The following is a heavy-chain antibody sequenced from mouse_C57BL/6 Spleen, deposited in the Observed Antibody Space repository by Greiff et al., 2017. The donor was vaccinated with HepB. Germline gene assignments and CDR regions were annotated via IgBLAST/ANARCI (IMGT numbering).Heavy chain of an antibody. Sequence: VKLQQPGAELVKPGASVKLSCKASGYTFTSYWMHWVKQRPGQGLEWIGMIHPNSGSTNYNEKFKSKATLTVDKSSSTAYMQLSSLTSEDSAVYHCAPLLLRPRAWFAYWGQGTLVTVSA. V-gene: IGHV1-64*01. CDR1: GYTFTSYW. CDR2: IHPNSGST. CDR3: APLLLRPRAWFAY. D-gene: IGHD1-1*01. J-gene: IGHJ3*01.